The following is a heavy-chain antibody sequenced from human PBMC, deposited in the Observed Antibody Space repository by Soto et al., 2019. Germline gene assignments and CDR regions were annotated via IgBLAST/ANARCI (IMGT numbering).Heavy chain of an antibody. Sequence: QVQLVQSGAEVKKPGSSVKVSCKASGGTFSSYAISWVRQAPGQGLEWMGGIIPISVTANYAQKFQGRVTITADESTSTAYMELSSLRSEDTAVYYCARSQGSRTSLEIYYYYYYGMDVWGQGTTVTVSS. D-gene: IGHD2-2*01. CDR3: ARSQGSRTSLEIYYYYYYGMDV. V-gene: IGHV1-69*01. CDR2: IIPISVTA. CDR1: GGTFSSYA. J-gene: IGHJ6*02.